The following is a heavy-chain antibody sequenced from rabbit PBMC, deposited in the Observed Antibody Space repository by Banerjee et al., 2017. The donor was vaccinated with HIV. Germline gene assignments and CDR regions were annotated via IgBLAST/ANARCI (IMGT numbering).Heavy chain of an antibody. CDR3: ARTPYDGNSYNL. D-gene: IGHD8-1*01. J-gene: IGHJ4*01. Sequence: QSLEESGGDLVKPGASLTLTCTASGFSFSINYYMCWVRQAPVKGLEWIGCFNTSSGSTGYGSLAKGRFTIPKPLSPTVTLQMTSLTAADTATYFSARTPYDGNSYNLWGPGTLVTVS. V-gene: IGHV1S40*01. CDR1: GFSFSINYY. CDR2: FNTSSGST.